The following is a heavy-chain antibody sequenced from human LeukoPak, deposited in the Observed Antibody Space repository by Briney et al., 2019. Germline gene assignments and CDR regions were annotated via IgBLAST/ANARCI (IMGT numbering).Heavy chain of an antibody. CDR3: ARDLKRGYSYGSGDSNFDI. Sequence: ASVKVSCKASGYTFTSYEINWVRQAPGQGLEWMGWMNPYSGDIDYAQKFQARVTITRDTSTTTAYMELSSLTSEDTAVYYCARDLKRGYSYGSGDSNFDIWGQGTLVTVSS. J-gene: IGHJ4*02. CDR1: GYTFTSYE. D-gene: IGHD3-10*01. V-gene: IGHV1-8*01. CDR2: MNPYSGDI.